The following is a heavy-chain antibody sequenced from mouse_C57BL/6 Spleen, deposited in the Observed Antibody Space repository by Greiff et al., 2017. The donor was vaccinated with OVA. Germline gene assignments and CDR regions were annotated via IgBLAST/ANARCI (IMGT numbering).Heavy chain of an antibody. J-gene: IGHJ3*01. Sequence: QVQLQQSGAELVRPGSSVKLSCKASGYTFTSYWMDWVKQRPGQGLEWIGNIYPSDSETHYNQKFKDKATLTVDKSSSTAYMQLSSLTSEDSAVYYCARGEGFWFAYWGQGTLVTVSA. CDR3: ARGEGFWFAY. CDR1: GYTFTSYW. CDR2: IYPSDSET. V-gene: IGHV1-61*01.